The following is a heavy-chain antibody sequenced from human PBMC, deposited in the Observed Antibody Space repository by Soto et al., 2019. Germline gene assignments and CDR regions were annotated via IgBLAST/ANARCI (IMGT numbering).Heavy chain of an antibody. CDR2: IYDSGST. CDR3: ARDRAYYESSGLSFDY. CDR1: GDSIRSYY. V-gene: IGHV4-59*01. D-gene: IGHD3-22*01. Sequence: SETLSLTCTVSGDSIRSYYWSWIRQPPGKGLEWIGYIYDSGSTNYNPSFKSRVTISVDTSKSQFSLKLSSVTAADTAVYYCARDRAYYESSGLSFDYWGQGTLVTVSS. J-gene: IGHJ4*02.